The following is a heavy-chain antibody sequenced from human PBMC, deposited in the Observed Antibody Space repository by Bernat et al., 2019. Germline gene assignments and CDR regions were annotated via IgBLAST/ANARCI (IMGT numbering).Heavy chain of an antibody. D-gene: IGHD4-11*01. V-gene: IGHV3-33*01. CDR3: ARVNQSPLDYRGAYYYYGMDV. J-gene: IGHJ6*02. CDR1: GFTFSSYG. Sequence: QVQLVESGGGVVQPGRSLRLSCAASGFTFSSYGMHWVRQAPGKGLEWVAVIWYDGSNKYYADSVKGRFTISRDKSKNTLYLQMNSLRAEDTAVYYCARVNQSPLDYRGAYYYYGMDVWGQGTTVTVSS. CDR2: IWYDGSNK.